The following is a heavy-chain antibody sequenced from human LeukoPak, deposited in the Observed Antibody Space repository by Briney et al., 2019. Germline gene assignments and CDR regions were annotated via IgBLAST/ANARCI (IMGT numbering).Heavy chain of an antibody. D-gene: IGHD3-9*01. CDR2: ISGRSDNT. Sequence: GGSLRLSCAASGFIFSNYAMYWVRKAPGKGLEWVSAISGRSDNTYYADSVKGRFTLSRDSSKNTLYLQMNSLRADDTAVYYCAKWGDYDVLTGYYVSDFWGQGTLVTVSS. V-gene: IGHV3-23*01. CDR3: AKWGDYDVLTGYYVSDF. J-gene: IGHJ4*02. CDR1: GFIFSNYA.